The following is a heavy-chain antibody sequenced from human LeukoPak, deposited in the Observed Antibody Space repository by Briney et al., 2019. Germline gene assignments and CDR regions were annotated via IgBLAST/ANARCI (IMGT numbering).Heavy chain of an antibody. J-gene: IGHJ4*02. CDR1: GYTFTSYC. CDR2: INPSGGST. Sequence: ASVKVSCKASGYTFTSYCMHWVRQAPGQGLEWMGIINPSGGSTSYAQKFQGRVTMTRDTSTSTVYMELSSLRSEDTAVYYCARTRITIFGVVTEADYWGQGTLVTVSS. D-gene: IGHD3-3*01. CDR3: ARTRITIFGVVTEADY. V-gene: IGHV1-46*01.